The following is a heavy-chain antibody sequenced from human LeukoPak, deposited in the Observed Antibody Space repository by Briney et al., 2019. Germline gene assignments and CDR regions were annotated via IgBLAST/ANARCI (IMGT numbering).Heavy chain of an antibody. Sequence: QAGGSLRLSCATSGFPFSSNYMMWVRQAPGKGLEWVSVIYSGGNAYYSDSVKDRFTISRDSSKNTLYLQMNSLRVEDTAVYYCAGPSLSGYDSGLAHWGQGTLVTVSS. CDR2: IYSGGNA. D-gene: IGHD3-22*01. J-gene: IGHJ4*02. CDR1: GFPFSSNY. V-gene: IGHV3-66*01. CDR3: AGPSLSGYDSGLAH.